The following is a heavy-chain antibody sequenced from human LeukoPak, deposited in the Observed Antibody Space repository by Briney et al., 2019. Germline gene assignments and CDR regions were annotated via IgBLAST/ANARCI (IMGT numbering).Heavy chain of an antibody. J-gene: IGHJ3*02. CDR2: ISDDGTFT. CDR1: GFTFSRYA. Sequence: PGTSLRLSSVAYGFTFSRYAIHWVRQAPGKGLEWVAVISDDGTFTLYGDSVRGRFTVSRDNSKNTLYLQMNSLRAADTAVYYCARALSNDAFDIWGQGTMVTVSS. V-gene: IGHV3-30-3*01. CDR3: ARALSNDAFDI.